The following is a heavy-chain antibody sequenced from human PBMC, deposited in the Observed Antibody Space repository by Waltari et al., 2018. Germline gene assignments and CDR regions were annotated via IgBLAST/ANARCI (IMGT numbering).Heavy chain of an antibody. V-gene: IGHV3-23*03. D-gene: IGHD2-21*01. CDR2: MYSGGSTA. CDR3: AKGCGGDCFYFDN. J-gene: IGHJ4*02. CDR1: GFTFSSYA. Sequence: EVQLLESGGGWVQPGGSLRLSCAASGFTFSSYAMRWVRQAPGKGLEWVSIMYSGGSTAYYADSVKGRFTISRDNSKSTLYLQMNSLRAEDTAVYSCAKGCGGDCFYFDNWGQGTLVTVSS.